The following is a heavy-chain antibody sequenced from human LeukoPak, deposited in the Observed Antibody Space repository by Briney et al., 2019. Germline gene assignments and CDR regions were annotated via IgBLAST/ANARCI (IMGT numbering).Heavy chain of an antibody. V-gene: IGHV1-18*01. CDR2: ISAYNGNT. CDR3: ARGEEQVGASRWWVAFDI. D-gene: IGHD1-26*01. CDR1: GYTFTSYG. J-gene: IGHJ3*02. Sequence: ASVKVSCKASGYTFTSYGISWVRQAPGQGLEWMGWISAYNGNTNYAQKLQGRVTMTTDTSTSTAYMELRSLRSDDTAVYYCARGEEQVGASRWWVAFDIWGQGTMVTVSS.